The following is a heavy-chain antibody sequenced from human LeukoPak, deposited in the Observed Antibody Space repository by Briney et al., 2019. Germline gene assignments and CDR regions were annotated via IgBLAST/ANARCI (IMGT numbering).Heavy chain of an antibody. Sequence: GGSLRLSCAASGFTFSVYSMNWVRQAPGKGLEWASTISSSSSYIYYADSVKGRFTISRDNAKNSLYLQMNSLRAEDTAVYYCARDPLRIMITFGGVRDAFDIWGQGTMVTVSS. CDR3: ARDPLRIMITFGGVRDAFDI. D-gene: IGHD3-16*01. J-gene: IGHJ3*02. CDR2: ISSSSSYI. V-gene: IGHV3-21*01. CDR1: GFTFSVYS.